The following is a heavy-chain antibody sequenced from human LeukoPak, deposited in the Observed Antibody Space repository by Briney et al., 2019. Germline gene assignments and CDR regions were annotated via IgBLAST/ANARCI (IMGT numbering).Heavy chain of an antibody. CDR3: ATGPIAVAGDFDY. CDR2: INPNSGGT. D-gene: IGHD6-19*01. J-gene: IGHJ4*02. V-gene: IGHV1-2*02. Sequence: GASVKVSCKASGYTFTGYYMHWVRQAPGQGLEWMGWINPNSGGTNYAQKFQGRVTMTRDTSISTAYMELSSLRSEDTAVYYCATGPIAVAGDFDYWGQGTLVTVSS. CDR1: GYTFTGYY.